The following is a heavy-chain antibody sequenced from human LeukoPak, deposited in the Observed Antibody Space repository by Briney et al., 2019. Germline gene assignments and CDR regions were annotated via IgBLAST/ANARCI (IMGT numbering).Heavy chain of an antibody. CDR3: ARGPGTWYYY. Sequence: SETLSLTCAVYGGSFSGYYWSWIRQPPGEGLEWIGEINHRGSTNYNPSLKSRVTISIDTSKNQFSLKLSSVTAADTALYYCARGPGTWYYYWGQGTLVTVSS. D-gene: IGHD6-13*01. J-gene: IGHJ4*02. CDR1: GGSFSGYY. CDR2: INHRGST. V-gene: IGHV4-34*01.